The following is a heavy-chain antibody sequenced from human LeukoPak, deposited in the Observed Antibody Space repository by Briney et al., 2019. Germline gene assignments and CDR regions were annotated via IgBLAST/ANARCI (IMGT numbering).Heavy chain of an antibody. Sequence: GGSLRLSCAASGFTFSSSAMSWVRQVPGKGLEWVSGISASGGSTNYADSVGGRFTISRDNSKNTLYVQMNSLRDEDTALYYCAKDRRWESPHYLDSWGQGTLVTVSS. D-gene: IGHD1-26*01. CDR3: AKDRRWESPHYLDS. CDR1: GFTFSSSA. CDR2: ISASGGST. V-gene: IGHV3-23*01. J-gene: IGHJ4*02.